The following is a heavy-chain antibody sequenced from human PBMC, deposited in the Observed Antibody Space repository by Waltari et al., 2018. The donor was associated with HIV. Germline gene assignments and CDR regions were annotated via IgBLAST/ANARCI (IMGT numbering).Heavy chain of an antibody. CDR3: ATDFSGMVRAYSYYSLDV. Sequence: QVQLVQFGAEVKKPGASVKVSCKVSGHTLSELSMHWVRQVPGKGLEWMGNFDPEDDETIYAQKFQGRVTMTEDTSSDTAYMELSSLTSGDTAVYYCATDFSGMVRAYSYYSLDVWGQG. V-gene: IGHV1-24*01. CDR1: GHTLSELS. D-gene: IGHD3-10*01. CDR2: FDPEDDET. J-gene: IGHJ6*02.